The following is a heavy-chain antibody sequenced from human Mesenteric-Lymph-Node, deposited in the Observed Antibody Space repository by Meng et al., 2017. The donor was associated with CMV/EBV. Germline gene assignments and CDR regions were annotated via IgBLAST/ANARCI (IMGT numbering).Heavy chain of an antibody. V-gene: IGHV1-69*15. CDR2: GIPIFGTA. CDR3: AGGGGGYCSSTGCYRFDY. D-gene: IGHD2-2*01. Sequence: FRRDANSWGRQARGQGLEWMGRGIPIFGTANYAQKFQGRVTITADETTSTAYLKLSSLRSEDTAVYYCAGGGGGYCSSTGCYRFDYWGQGTLVTVSS. J-gene: IGHJ4*02. CDR1: FRRDA.